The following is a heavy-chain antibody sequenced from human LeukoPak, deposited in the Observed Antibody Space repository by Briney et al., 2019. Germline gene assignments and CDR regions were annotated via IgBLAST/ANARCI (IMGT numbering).Heavy chain of an antibody. Sequence: SETLSLTCTVSGGSISSYYWSWIRQPPGKGLEWIGYIYYSGGTNYNPSLKSRVTISVDTSKNQFSLKLSSVTAADTAVYYCARTRSSWYGQFNYFDYWGQGTLVTVSS. D-gene: IGHD6-13*01. CDR2: IYYSGGT. CDR3: ARTRSSWYGQFNYFDY. V-gene: IGHV4-59*01. CDR1: GGSISSYY. J-gene: IGHJ4*02.